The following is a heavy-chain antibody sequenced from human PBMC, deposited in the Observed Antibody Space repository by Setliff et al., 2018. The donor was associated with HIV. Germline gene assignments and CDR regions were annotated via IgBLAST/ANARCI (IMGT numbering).Heavy chain of an antibody. D-gene: IGHD4-17*01. Sequence: SQTLSLTCTVSGDSITNSMHYWSWIRQPPGKGLEWIGELSPSGTTRPNPSLQSRVIISLDTSKNQFSLKLTSVTAADTAMYYCAAFLVSPVTTQDYWGQGTPVTVSS. CDR1: GDSITNSMHY. V-gene: IGHV4-39*01. CDR3: AAFLVSPVTTQDY. CDR2: LSPSGTT. J-gene: IGHJ4*02.